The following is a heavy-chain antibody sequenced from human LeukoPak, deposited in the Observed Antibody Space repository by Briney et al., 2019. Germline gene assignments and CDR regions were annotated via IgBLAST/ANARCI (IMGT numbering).Heavy chain of an antibody. CDR2: ISAYNGNT. D-gene: IGHD2-15*01. J-gene: IGHJ6*02. Sequence: GASVKVSYKASGYTFTSYGISWVRQAPGQGLEWMGWISAYNGNTNYAQKLQGRVTMTTDTSTSTAYMELRSLRSDDTAVYYCARNLGYCSGGSCYAHYYYGMDVWGQGTTVTVSS. V-gene: IGHV1-18*01. CDR1: GYTFTSYG. CDR3: ARNLGYCSGGSCYAHYYYGMDV.